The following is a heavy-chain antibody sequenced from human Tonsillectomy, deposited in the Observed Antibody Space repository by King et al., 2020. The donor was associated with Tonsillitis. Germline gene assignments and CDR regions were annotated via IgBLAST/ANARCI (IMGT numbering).Heavy chain of an antibody. CDR1: GDSIKTFS. D-gene: IGHD3-10*01. J-gene: IGHJ4*02. Sequence: QLQESGPGLVKPSETLSLTCNVSGDSIKTFSWAWVRQSAGHGLEFIGYIYSVGTTNYNPSLKSRLTISLDSSKNQFSLRLTSVTPADTAVYFCAGGNYYMHYWGQGILVTVSS. CDR2: IYSVGTT. CDR3: AGGNYYMHY. V-gene: IGHV4-59*01.